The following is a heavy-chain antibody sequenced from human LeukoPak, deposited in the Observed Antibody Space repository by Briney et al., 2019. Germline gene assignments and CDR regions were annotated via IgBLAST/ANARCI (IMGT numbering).Heavy chain of an antibody. D-gene: IGHD2-2*01. CDR2: ISSRGGTI. CDR1: GFTFSYYE. Sequence: PGGSLRLSCVASGFTFSYYEMNWVRQAPGKGLEWVSAISSRGGTIYYADSVKGRFAISRDNAKNSLYMQMNSLRAEDTAVHYCARVFCSSTSCSGIDYWGQGTLVTVSS. CDR3: ARVFCSSTSCSGIDY. J-gene: IGHJ4*02. V-gene: IGHV3-48*03.